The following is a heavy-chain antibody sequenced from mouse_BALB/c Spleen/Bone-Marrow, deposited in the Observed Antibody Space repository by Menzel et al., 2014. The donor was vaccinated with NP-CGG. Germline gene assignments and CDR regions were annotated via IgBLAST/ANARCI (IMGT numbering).Heavy chain of an antibody. J-gene: IGHJ3*01. CDR2: ILPGSGST. Sequence: QVQLKESGAELMKPGASVKISCKATGYTFSSYWIEWVKQRPGHGLEWIGEILPGSGSTNYNEKFKGKATSTADTSSNTAYMQLSSLTSEDSAVYYCARWVPYWEFAYWGQGTLVTVSA. V-gene: IGHV1-9*01. CDR1: GYTFSSYW. D-gene: IGHD4-1*01. CDR3: ARWVPYWEFAY.